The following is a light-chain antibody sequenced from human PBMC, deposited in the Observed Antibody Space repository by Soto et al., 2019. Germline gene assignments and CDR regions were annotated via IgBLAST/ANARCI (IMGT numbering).Light chain of an antibody. CDR3: HKYNTWLWT. CDR1: QSVNAN. Sequence: EVVMTQSPATLSVSPGERATLSCRASQSVNANLAWYQQKPGQAPRLLIHGASNRATGIPARFSGSGFGTEFILTISSMKSEDFAVYYCHKYNTWLWTFSQGTKVEI. J-gene: IGKJ1*01. V-gene: IGKV3-15*01. CDR2: GAS.